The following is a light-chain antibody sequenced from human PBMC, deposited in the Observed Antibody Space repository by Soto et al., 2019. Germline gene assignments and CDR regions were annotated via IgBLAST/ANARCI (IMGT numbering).Light chain of an antibody. Sequence: EIGMTQSPATLSLSPGERVNLSCRASQSVSRRLAWYQQKPGQAPTLLIYGASTRATGIPARFSGSGSVTQFTLTISSLQSEDFAFYYCQQYSNWPPFTFGHGTKVEIK. J-gene: IGKJ3*01. V-gene: IGKV3-15*01. CDR3: QQYSNWPPFT. CDR2: GAS. CDR1: QSVSRR.